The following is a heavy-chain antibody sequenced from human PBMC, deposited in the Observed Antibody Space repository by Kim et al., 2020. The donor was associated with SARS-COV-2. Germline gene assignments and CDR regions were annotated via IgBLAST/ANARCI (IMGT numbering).Heavy chain of an antibody. J-gene: IGHJ4*02. Sequence: NYNPSLKSRLAISVDKSENHFSMNLSSVTAADTAVYFCARVSVTGTSLDYWGQGTLVTVSS. V-gene: IGHV4-4*01. CDR3: ARVSVTGTSLDY. D-gene: IGHD6-19*01.